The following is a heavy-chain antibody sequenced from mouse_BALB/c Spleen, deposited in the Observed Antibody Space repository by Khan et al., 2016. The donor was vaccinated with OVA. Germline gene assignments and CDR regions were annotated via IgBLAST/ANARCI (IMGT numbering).Heavy chain of an antibody. Sequence: EVQLQESGPGLVKPSQSLSLTCTVTGYSITSDYAWTWIRQFPGDKLEWMGYISYSGSTSYNPSLKSRISITRDTSKNRFFRQLSSVTTEDTATFYYAVSRFYDRYSIINYWGQGTTLTVSS. D-gene: IGHD1-1*01. CDR1: GYSITSDYA. J-gene: IGHJ2*01. V-gene: IGHV3-2*02. CDR3: AVSRFYDRYSIINY. CDR2: ISYSGST.